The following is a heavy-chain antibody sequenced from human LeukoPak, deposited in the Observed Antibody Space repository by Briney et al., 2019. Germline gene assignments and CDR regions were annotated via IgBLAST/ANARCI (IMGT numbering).Heavy chain of an antibody. D-gene: IGHD5-12*01. CDR1: GFTFSSYA. Sequence: PGGSLRLSCAASGFTFSSYAMSWVRQAPGKGLEWVSAISGSGGSTYYADSVKGRFTISRDNAKTSLYLQLNNLRAEDTAVYYCARDQGGYNAFDIWGQGTMVTVSS. CDR2: ISGSGGST. J-gene: IGHJ3*02. V-gene: IGHV3-23*01. CDR3: ARDQGGYNAFDI.